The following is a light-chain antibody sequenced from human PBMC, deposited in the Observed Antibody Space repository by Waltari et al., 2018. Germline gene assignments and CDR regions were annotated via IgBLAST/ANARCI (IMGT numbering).Light chain of an antibody. Sequence: QSVLTQPPSASETPGQRVAISCSGGTPNIGTNYVHWYQQVPGTAPKLLIYRNDPRPSGFPDRFSGSKSGTSASLAISGLRSEDEADYFCATWDARLNAVVFGGGTKLTVL. CDR2: RND. V-gene: IGLV1-47*01. J-gene: IGLJ2*01. CDR1: TPNIGTNY. CDR3: ATWDARLNAVV.